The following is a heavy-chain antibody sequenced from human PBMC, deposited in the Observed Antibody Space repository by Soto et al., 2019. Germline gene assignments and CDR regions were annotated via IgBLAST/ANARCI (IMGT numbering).Heavy chain of an antibody. V-gene: IGHV1-69*01. CDR1: GDTFGSYA. CDR3: AREAGDYGHPYFDY. D-gene: IGHD3-10*01. CDR2: IIPTFGTV. Sequence: QLVQSGPEVKKPGSSVKVSCKSVGDTFGSYAVSWVRQAPGQGLEWMGGIIPTFGTVNYAQKFQGRATITADESTRLSYMELSSLKSEDTAVYYCAREAGDYGHPYFDYWGQGTLISVSS. J-gene: IGHJ4*02.